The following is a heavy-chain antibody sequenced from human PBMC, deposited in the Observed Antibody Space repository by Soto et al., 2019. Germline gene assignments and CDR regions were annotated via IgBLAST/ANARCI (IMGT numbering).Heavy chain of an antibody. J-gene: IGHJ4*02. CDR3: ANAPFMITFGGVIVNFDY. CDR1: GFTFSSYA. V-gene: IGHV3-23*01. Sequence: GGSLRLSCAASGFTFSSYAMSWVRQAPGKGLEWVSAISGSGGSTYYADSVKGRFTISRDNSKNTLYLQMNSLRAEDTAVYYCANAPFMITFGGVIVNFDYWGQGTLVTVSS. D-gene: IGHD3-16*02. CDR2: ISGSGGST.